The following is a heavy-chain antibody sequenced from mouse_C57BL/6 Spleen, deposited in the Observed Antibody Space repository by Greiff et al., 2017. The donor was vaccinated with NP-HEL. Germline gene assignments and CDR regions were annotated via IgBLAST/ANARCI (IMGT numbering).Heavy chain of an antibody. V-gene: IGHV5-9-1*02. CDR2: ISSGGDYI. CDR3: TRDDYDGLFAY. D-gene: IGHD2-4*01. Sequence: EVKVVESGEGLVKPGGSLKLSCAASGFTFSSYAMSWVRQTPEKRLEWVAYISSGGDYIYYADTVKGRFTISRDNARNTLYLQMSSLKSEDTAMYYCTRDDYDGLFAYWGQGTLVTVSA. CDR1: GFTFSSYA. J-gene: IGHJ3*01.